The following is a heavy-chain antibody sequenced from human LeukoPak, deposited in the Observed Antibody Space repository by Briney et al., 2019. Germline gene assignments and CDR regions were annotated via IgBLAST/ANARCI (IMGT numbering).Heavy chain of an antibody. Sequence: GGSLRLSCAASGFTFSSYWVHWVRQAPGKGLVWVSRINTDGSSTSYADSVKGRFTISRDNAKNTLYLQMNSLRAEDTAVYYCTDDGPLAFDIWXXXTXXXXSS. V-gene: IGHV3-74*01. CDR3: TDDGPLAFDI. CDR2: INTDGSST. D-gene: IGHD4/OR15-4a*01. J-gene: IGHJ3*02. CDR1: GFTFSSYW.